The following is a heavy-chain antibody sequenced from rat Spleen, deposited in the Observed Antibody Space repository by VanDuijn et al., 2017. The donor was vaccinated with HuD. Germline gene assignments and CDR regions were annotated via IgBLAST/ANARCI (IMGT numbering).Heavy chain of an antibody. Sequence: EVQLVESGGGLVQPGRSLKLSCAASGFTFSDYYMAWVRQAPKKGLEWVASISYEGSSTYYGDSVNGRFTISRDNAKSTLYLQMNSLRSEDTATYYCTTATTDFDYWGQGVMVTVSS. CDR3: TTATTDFDY. J-gene: IGHJ2*01. D-gene: IGHD1-6*01. V-gene: IGHV5-22*01. CDR1: GFTFSDYY. CDR2: ISYEGSST.